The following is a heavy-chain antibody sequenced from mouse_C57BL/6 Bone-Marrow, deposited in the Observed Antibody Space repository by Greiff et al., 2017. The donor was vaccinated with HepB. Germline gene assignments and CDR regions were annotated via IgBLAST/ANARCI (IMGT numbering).Heavy chain of an antibody. Sequence: EVQLQQSGTVLARPGASVKMSCKTSGYTFTSYWMHWVKQRPGQGLEWIGAIYPGNSDTSYNQKFKGKAKLTAVTSASTAYMELSSLTNEDSAVYYCTRSSLLRRYPWFAYWGQGTLVTVSA. D-gene: IGHD1-1*01. CDR2: IYPGNSDT. CDR1: GYTFTSYW. J-gene: IGHJ3*01. CDR3: TRSSLLRRYPWFAY. V-gene: IGHV1-5*01.